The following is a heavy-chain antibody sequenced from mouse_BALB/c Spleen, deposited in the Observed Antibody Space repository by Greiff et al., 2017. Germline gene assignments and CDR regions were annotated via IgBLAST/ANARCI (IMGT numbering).Heavy chain of an antibody. V-gene: IGHV2-6-7*01. D-gene: IGHD2-3*01. CDR2: IWGDGST. J-gene: IGHJ4*01. CDR1: GFSLTGYG. Sequence: VKLKESGPGLVAPSQSLSITCTVSGFSLTGYGVNWVRQPPGKGLEWLGMIWGDGSTDYNSALKSRLSISKDNSKSQVFLKMNSLQTDDTARYYCAREDGYPYYAMDYWGQGTSVTVSS. CDR3: AREDGYPYYAMDY.